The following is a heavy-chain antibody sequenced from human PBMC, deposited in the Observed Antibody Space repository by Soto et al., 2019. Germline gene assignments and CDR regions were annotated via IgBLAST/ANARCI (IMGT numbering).Heavy chain of an antibody. D-gene: IGHD3-3*01. V-gene: IGHV3-30-3*01. CDR3: AADRDYDFWSDEV. CDR2: ISYDGSNK. J-gene: IGHJ6*04. Sequence: PGGSLRLSCAASGFTFSSYAMHWVRQAPGKGLEWVAVISYDGSNKYYADSVKGRFTISRDNSKNTLYLQMNSLRAEDTAVYYCAADRDYDFWSDEVWGKGSAVTVSS. CDR1: GFTFSSYA.